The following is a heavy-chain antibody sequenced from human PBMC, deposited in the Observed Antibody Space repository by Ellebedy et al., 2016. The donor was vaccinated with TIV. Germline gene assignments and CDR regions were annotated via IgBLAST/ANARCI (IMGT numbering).Heavy chain of an antibody. J-gene: IGHJ4*02. CDR1: GFTFSNYW. V-gene: IGHV3-7*04. CDR3: ARGYGDYEEWLDY. CDR2: IKQDGSEK. Sequence: GESLKISCAASGFTFSNYWMTWLRQAPGKGLEWVANIKQDGSEKYYVDSVKGRFTISRDNAKNSLYLQVNSLRVEDTAVYYCARGYGDYEEWLDYWGQGTLVTVSS. D-gene: IGHD4-17*01.